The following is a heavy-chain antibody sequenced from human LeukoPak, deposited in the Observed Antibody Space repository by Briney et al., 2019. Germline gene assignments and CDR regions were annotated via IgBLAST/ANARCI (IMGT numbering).Heavy chain of an antibody. V-gene: IGHV1-2*02. Sequence: ASVKVSCKASGYTFTGYYMHWVRQAPGQGLGWMGWINPNSGGTNYAQKFQGRVTMTRDTSISTAYMELSRLRSDDTAVYYCAREGGYRYQDYFDYWGQGTLVTVSS. CDR1: GYTFTGYY. D-gene: IGHD6-13*01. J-gene: IGHJ4*02. CDR2: INPNSGGT. CDR3: AREGGYRYQDYFDY.